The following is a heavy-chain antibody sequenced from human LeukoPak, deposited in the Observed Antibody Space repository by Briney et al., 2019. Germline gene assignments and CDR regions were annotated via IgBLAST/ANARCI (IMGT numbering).Heavy chain of an antibody. CDR2: ISWNSGSI. D-gene: IGHD3-3*01. CDR3: AKGLWSGYYSEVAPFDP. V-gene: IGHV3-9*01. CDR1: GFTFDDYA. Sequence: GRSLRLSCAASGFTFDDYAMHWVRQAPGKGLEWVSGISWNSGSIGYADSVKGRFTISRDNAKNSLYLQMNSLRAEDTALYYWAKGLWSGYYSEVAPFDPWGQGTLVTVSS. J-gene: IGHJ5*02.